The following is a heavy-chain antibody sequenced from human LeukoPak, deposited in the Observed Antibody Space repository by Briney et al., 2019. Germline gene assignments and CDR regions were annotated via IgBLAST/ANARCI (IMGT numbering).Heavy chain of an antibody. J-gene: IGHJ3*02. D-gene: IGHD1-26*01. CDR2: IKQDGGEE. CDR1: GFTFSSYW. CDR3: ARGVRVGATIAFDI. V-gene: IGHV3-7*03. Sequence: GGSLRLSCAASGFTFSSYWMSWVRQAPGKGLEWVANIKQDGGEEYYVDSVKGRFTISRDNAKNSLYLQMNSLRAEDTAVYYCARGVRVGATIAFDIWGQGTMVTVSS.